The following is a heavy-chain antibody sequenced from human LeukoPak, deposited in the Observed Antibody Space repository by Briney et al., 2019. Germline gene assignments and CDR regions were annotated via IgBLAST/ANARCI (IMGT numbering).Heavy chain of an antibody. CDR1: GFSVSGDY. CDR2: IYSGGST. V-gene: IGHV3-66*01. D-gene: IGHD6-13*01. J-gene: IGHJ4*02. Sequence: GGSLRLSCAASGFSVSGDYMSWVRRAPGKGLEWVSVIYSGGSTYYADSVKGRFTISRDNAKNTLFLQMNSLRAEDTAVYYCARSRSPYSSRTSDYWGQGTLVTVSS. CDR3: ARSRSPYSSRTSDY.